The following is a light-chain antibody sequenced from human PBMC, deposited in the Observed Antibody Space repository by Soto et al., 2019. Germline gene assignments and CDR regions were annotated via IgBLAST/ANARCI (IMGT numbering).Light chain of an antibody. CDR3: HQYSSSPPWT. J-gene: IGKJ1*01. CDR1: QSVSSIY. V-gene: IGKV3-20*01. Sequence: EIVLTQSPGTLSLSQGERATLSCRASQSVSSIYLAWYLQKPGQAPRLLIYGASSRATGIPDRFSDSGSVTDFTLTISRLEPDDFAVYYCHQYSSSPPWTFGQGTKVEIK. CDR2: GAS.